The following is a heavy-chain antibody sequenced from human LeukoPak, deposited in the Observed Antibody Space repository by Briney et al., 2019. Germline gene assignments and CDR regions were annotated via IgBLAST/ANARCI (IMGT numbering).Heavy chain of an antibody. V-gene: IGHV3-48*03. D-gene: IGHD6-19*01. CDR1: GFTFSSYE. CDR2: ISSSGSTI. Sequence: GGSLRLSCAASGFTFSSYEMNWVRQAPGKGLEWVSYISSSGSTIYYADSVKGRFTISRDNAKNSLYLQMNSLRAEDTAVYYCARDLRGSSGSTYYYYYMDVWGKGTTVTVS. J-gene: IGHJ6*03. CDR3: ARDLRGSSGSTYYYYYMDV.